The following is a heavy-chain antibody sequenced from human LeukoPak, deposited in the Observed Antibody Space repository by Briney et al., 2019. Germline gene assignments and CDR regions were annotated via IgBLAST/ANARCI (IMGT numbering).Heavy chain of an antibody. CDR3: VYDSSGRFDS. J-gene: IGHJ4*02. V-gene: IGHV3-9*01. Sequence: GGSLRLPCAASGFSFDDYAMHWVRQAPGKGLEWVSGINWNSGNIDYADSVKGRFTLSRDTAKNSLYLQMNSLRAEDTALYYCVYDSSGRFDSWGQGTLVTVSS. D-gene: IGHD2-15*01. CDR2: INWNSGNI. CDR1: GFSFDDYA.